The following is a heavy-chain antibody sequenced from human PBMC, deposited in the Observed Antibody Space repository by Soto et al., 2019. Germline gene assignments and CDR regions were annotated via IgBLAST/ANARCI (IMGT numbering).Heavy chain of an antibody. J-gene: IGHJ3*02. CDR1: GGTFSSYT. D-gene: IGHD6-13*01. Sequence: ASVKVSCKASGGTFSSYTISWVRQAPGQGLEWMGRIIPILGIANYAQKFQGRVTITSDKSTSTAYMELSSLRSEDTAVYYCARDRASSSETHNAFDSWGQGTMVTVSS. CDR3: ARDRASSSETHNAFDS. V-gene: IGHV1-69*04. CDR2: IIPILGIA.